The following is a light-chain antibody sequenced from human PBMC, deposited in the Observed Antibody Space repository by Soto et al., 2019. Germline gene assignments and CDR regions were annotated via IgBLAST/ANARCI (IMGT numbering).Light chain of an antibody. CDR3: SSYAGSNNLV. V-gene: IGLV2-8*01. CDR2: EAR. CDR1: SSDVGGYNY. Sequence: QSVLTQPPSASGSPGQSVTISCTGTSSDVGGYNYVSWYQQHPGKAPKLMIYEARNRPSGVPDRFSGSKSGNTASLTVSGLQAEDEADYYCSSYAGSNNLVFGTGTKLTVL. J-gene: IGLJ1*01.